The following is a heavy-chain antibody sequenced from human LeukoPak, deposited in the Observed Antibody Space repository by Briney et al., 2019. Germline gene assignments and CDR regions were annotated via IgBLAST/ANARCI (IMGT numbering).Heavy chain of an antibody. CDR2: INHSRST. J-gene: IGHJ6*03. D-gene: IGHD3-10*01. CDR1: GGSFSGYY. Sequence: SETLSLXCAVYGGSFSGYYWSWSRQPPGKGLEWIGEINHSRSTNYNPSLKSRVTISVDTSKNQFSLKLSSVTAADTAVYYCARAPSNYYGSGSYYIIGPYYYYYMDVWGKGTTVTVSS. CDR3: ARAPSNYYGSGSYYIIGPYYYYYMDV. V-gene: IGHV4-34*01.